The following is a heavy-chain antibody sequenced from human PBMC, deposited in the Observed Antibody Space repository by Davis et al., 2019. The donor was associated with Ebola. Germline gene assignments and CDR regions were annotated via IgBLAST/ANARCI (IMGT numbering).Heavy chain of an antibody. D-gene: IGHD6-13*01. J-gene: IGHJ6*04. CDR1: GGSISSSSYY. CDR2: IYYSGST. Sequence: PSETLSLTCTVSGGSISSSSYYWGWIRQPPGKGLEWIGSIYYSGSTYYNPSLKSRVTISVDTSKNQFSLKLSSVTAADTAVYYCARHGWVSSWGDYYGMDVWGKGTTVTVSS. V-gene: IGHV4-39*01. CDR3: ARHGWVSSWGDYYGMDV.